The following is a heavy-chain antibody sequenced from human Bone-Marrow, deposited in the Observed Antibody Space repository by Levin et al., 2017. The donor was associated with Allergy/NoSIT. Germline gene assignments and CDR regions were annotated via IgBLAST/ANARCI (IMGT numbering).Heavy chain of an antibody. CDR3: ARDTGTTGVDS. CDR1: GGSINSYY. V-gene: IGHV4-59*01. Sequence: TTSETLSLTCTVSGGSINSYYWSWIRQSPGKGLESIGYIFYSGSPTYNPSLKSRVTISVDPSKNQFSLKLSSVTAADTAVYYCARDTGTTGVDSWGQGILVTVSS. D-gene: IGHD1-1*01. J-gene: IGHJ5*01. CDR2: IFYSGSP.